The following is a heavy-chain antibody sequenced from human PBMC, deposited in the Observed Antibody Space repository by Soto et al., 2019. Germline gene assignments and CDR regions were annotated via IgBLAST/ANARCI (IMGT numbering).Heavy chain of an antibody. V-gene: IGHV3-73*01. Sequence: HPGGSLRLSCAVSGFTFSDSAMHWVRQAPGKGLEWVGRIRVKANNYATAYAASVKGRFTISRDDSKNTAYLQMNSLKTEDTAVYYCTRHSDCTHGVCGGPLFDYWGQGTPVTVYS. CDR3: TRHSDCTHGVCGGPLFDY. CDR1: GFTFSDSA. D-gene: IGHD2-8*01. J-gene: IGHJ4*02. CDR2: IRVKANNYAT.